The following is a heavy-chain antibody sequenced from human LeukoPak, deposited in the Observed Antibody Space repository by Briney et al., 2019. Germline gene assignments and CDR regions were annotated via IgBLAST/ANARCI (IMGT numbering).Heavy chain of an antibody. J-gene: IGHJ2*01. CDR2: ISSRSSYI. CDR1: GFTFSYYS. V-gene: IGHV3-21*01. D-gene: IGHD2-2*01. CDR3: ARDLGDIVLEPPSIHFDL. Sequence: PGGSLRLFCSASGFTFSYYSMNWVRQAPGKGLEWVSSISSRSSYIYYEDSLKGRFTISRDNAKNSLYLQMTGLRVEDTAMYFCARDLGDIVLEPPSIHFDLWGRGTLVTVSS.